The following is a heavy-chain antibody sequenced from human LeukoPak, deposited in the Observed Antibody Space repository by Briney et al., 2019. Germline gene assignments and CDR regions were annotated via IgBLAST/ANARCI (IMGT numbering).Heavy chain of an antibody. Sequence: SGGSLRLSCAASGFTFSSYAMSWVRQAPGKGLEWVSAISGSGGSSYYADSVKGRFTISRDNSKNTLYLQMNSLRAEDTAVYYCAKDPTIFGVVIQSHVDYWGQGTLVTVSS. D-gene: IGHD3-3*01. V-gene: IGHV3-23*01. CDR1: GFTFSSYA. CDR2: ISGSGGSS. J-gene: IGHJ4*02. CDR3: AKDPTIFGVVIQSHVDY.